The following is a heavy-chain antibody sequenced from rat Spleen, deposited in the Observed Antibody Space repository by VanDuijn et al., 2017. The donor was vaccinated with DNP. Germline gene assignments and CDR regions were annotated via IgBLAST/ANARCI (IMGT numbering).Heavy chain of an antibody. CDR2: FSTIGDDT. V-gene: IGHV5-31*01. CDR1: GFIFSNYW. D-gene: IGHD1-3*01. CDR3: ATLWTLAY. Sequence: EVQLVESGGGPVQPGRSLKLSCVASGFIFSNYWMTWIRQAPGRGLEWVATFSTIGDDTFYRDSVKGRFTISRDNAKSTLYLQMNSLRSEDTATYYCATLWTLAYWGQGTLVTVSS. J-gene: IGHJ3*01.